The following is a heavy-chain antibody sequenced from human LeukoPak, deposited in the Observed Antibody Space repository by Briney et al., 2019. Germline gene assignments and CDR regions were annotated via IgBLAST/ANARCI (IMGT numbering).Heavy chain of an antibody. Sequence: GESLKISCKGSGYIFTTCWIGWVRQMPGKGLEWMGIISPLTYETRYSPSFQGQVTISADKSITTAFLQWSSLRASDTAMYYCARLRDGSYGETFDFWGPGTMVTVSS. V-gene: IGHV5-51*01. CDR2: ISPLTYET. D-gene: IGHD1-26*01. J-gene: IGHJ3*01. CDR3: ARLRDGSYGETFDF. CDR1: GYIFTTCW.